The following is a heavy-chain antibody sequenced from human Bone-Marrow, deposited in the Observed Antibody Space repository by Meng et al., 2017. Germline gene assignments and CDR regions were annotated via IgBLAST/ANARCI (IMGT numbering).Heavy chain of an antibody. Sequence: SETLSLTCTVSGGSISSSSYYWGWIRQPPGKGLEWIGSIYYSGSTYYNPSLKSRVTISVDTSKNQFTLKLRSVTAADTAVYYCARDAKDVDIVATTQPKAFDIWAQGTMVTVS. V-gene: IGHV4-39*06. J-gene: IGHJ3*02. CDR1: GGSISSSSYY. CDR3: ARDAKDVDIVATTQPKAFDI. D-gene: IGHD5-12*01. CDR2: IYYSGST.